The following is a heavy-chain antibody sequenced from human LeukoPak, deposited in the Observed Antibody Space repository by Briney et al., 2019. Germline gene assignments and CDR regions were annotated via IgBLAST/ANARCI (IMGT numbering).Heavy chain of an antibody. V-gene: IGHV1-3*01. J-gene: IGHJ4*02. CDR3: ARALYSSGWFQGSFDY. CDR2: INAGNGNT. Sequence: ASVKVSCKASGYTFTSYTIHWVRQAPGQRLEWMGWINAGNGNTKYSQKFQGRVTITRDTSASTAYMELGSLRSEDTAVYYCARALYSSGWFQGSFDYWGQGTLVTVSS. D-gene: IGHD6-19*01. CDR1: GYTFTSYT.